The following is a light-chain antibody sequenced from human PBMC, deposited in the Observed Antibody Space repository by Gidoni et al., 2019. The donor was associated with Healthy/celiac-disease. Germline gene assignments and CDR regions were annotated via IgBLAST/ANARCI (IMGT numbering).Light chain of an antibody. V-gene: IGKV1-39*01. CDR1: QSMSSY. CDR2: AAS. J-gene: IGKJ1*01. Sequence: DIQLAHSPSALSASVGDRVTITCRASQSMSSYLKWYQQKPGKAPKLLIYAASSLQSGVPSRCSGSGSGTDFTLTISRLQPDDVATYYCQQCYSTPRFGQGTKVEIK. CDR3: QQCYSTPR.